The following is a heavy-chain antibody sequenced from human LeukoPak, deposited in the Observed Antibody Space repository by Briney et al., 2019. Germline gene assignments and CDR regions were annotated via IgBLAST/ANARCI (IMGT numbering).Heavy chain of an antibody. CDR1: GFTFDEHA. D-gene: IGHD2-15*01. Sequence: GRSLRLSCAGSGFTFDEHAMHWVRQAPGKGLEWVAGISWNSGSIAYADSVKGRFTISRDNAKNLLFLQMSSLRAADTALYYCVKGHCSSSSCFPNYYYYMDVWGTGTTVTVSS. CDR2: ISWNSGSI. CDR3: VKGHCSSSSCFPNYYYYMDV. V-gene: IGHV3-9*01. J-gene: IGHJ6*03.